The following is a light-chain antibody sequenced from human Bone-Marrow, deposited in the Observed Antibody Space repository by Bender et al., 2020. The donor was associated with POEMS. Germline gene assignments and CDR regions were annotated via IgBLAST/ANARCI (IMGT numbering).Light chain of an antibody. CDR3: LGWGSSDVI. Sequence: SYELSQPPSVSVSPGQTASITCSGEKLGDKNACWYQQKPCQSPVLVIYQDIKRPSGIPERFSGSNSGNTATLTITETQAMDEADYYCLGWGSSDVIFGGGTKLTVL. CDR2: QDI. J-gene: IGLJ2*01. V-gene: IGLV3-1*01. CDR1: KLGDKN.